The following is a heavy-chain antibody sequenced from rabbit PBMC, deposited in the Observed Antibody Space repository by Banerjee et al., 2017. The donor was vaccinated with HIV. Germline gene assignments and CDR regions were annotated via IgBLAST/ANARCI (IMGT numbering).Heavy chain of an antibody. CDR1: GFSFSSSYY. CDR3: ARGTNYIGDGYRL. D-gene: IGHD6-1*01. J-gene: IGHJ4*01. Sequence: QSLEESGGDLVKPGASLTLTCTASGFSFSSSYYMCWVRQAPGKGLEWIACIYAGSSGSTYYASWAKGRFTISKTSSTTVTLQMTSLTAADTATYFCARGTNYIGDGYRLWGQGTLVTVS. V-gene: IGHV1S40*01. CDR2: IYAGSSGST.